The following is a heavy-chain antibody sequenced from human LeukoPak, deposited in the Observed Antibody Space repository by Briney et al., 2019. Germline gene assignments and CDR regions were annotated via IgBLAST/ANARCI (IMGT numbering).Heavy chain of an antibody. CDR3: ARERYCSDSSGFKY. J-gene: IGHJ4*02. Sequence: PGGSLRLSCAASGFAFSTYAMTWVRQAPGKGLEWVSTINGSDGGTYSADSVKGRFSISRDNSKNKLYLLMNSLRAEDTALYYCARERYCSDSSGFKYWGQGALVTVSS. D-gene: IGHD3-22*01. CDR1: GFAFSTYA. CDR2: INGSDGGT. V-gene: IGHV3-23*01.